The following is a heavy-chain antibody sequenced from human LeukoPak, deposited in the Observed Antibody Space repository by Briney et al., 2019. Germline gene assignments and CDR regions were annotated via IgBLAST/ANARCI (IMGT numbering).Heavy chain of an antibody. CDR1: GYTFTSYG. V-gene: IGHV1-18*01. D-gene: IGHD6-25*01. Sequence: ASVTVSCKASGYTFTSYGISWVRQAPGQGREWMGWISAYNGNTNYAQKLQGRVTMTTDTSTSTAYMELRSLRSDDTAVYYCARSGPKTPLYYFDYWGQGTLVTVSS. CDR3: ARSGPKTPLYYFDY. CDR2: ISAYNGNT. J-gene: IGHJ4*02.